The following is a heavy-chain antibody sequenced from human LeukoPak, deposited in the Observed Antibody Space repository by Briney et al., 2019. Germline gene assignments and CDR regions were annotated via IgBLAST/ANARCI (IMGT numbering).Heavy chain of an antibody. V-gene: IGHV4-61*01. CDR2: IYYSGST. J-gene: IGHJ4*02. CDR1: GGSVSSGSYY. Sequence: PSETLSLTCTVPGGSVSSGSYYWSWIRQLPGKGLEWIGYIYYSGSTNYNPSLKSRVTISVDTSKNQFPLKLSSVTAADTAVYYCARGVYTAYFDYWGQGTLVTVSS. CDR3: ARGVYTAYFDY. D-gene: IGHD5-18*01.